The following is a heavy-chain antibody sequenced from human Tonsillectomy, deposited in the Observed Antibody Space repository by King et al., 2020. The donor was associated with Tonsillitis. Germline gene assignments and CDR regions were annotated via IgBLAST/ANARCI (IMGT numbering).Heavy chain of an antibody. V-gene: IGHV3-23*04. CDR2: IGGSGGVT. D-gene: IGHD2-15*01. Sequence: DVQLVESGGGLIQPGGSLRLSCAASGFTFSTSVMTWVRQAPGKGLEWVSIIGGSGGVTYYADSVKGRFTISRDNSKNTLYLQMNSLRAEDTAVYYCAKGEGYCSAGTCYRYFDSWGQGTLVTVSS. CDR3: AKGEGYCSAGTCYRYFDS. J-gene: IGHJ4*02. CDR1: GFTFSTSV.